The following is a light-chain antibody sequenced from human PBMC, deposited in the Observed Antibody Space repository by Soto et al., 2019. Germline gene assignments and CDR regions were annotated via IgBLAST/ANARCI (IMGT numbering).Light chain of an antibody. CDR3: QQYNHYWT. J-gene: IGKJ1*01. Sequence: DIQMTQSPSTLSASVGDRVTITCRASQSIDDWLAWYQQRPGKAPQLLIYDASTLEGGVPSRFSGNGSGTEFTLTISSLQPDDFGTYYCQQYNHYWTFGQGTKLGVK. V-gene: IGKV1-5*01. CDR1: QSIDDW. CDR2: DAS.